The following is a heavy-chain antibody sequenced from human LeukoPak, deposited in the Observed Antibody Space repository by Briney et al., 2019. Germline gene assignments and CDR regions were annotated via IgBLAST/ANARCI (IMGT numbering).Heavy chain of an antibody. J-gene: IGHJ4*02. CDR3: AREIVEGSSGYSDDY. Sequence: ASVKVSCKASGYTFTSYGISWVRQAPGQGLEWMGWISAYNGNTNYAQKFQGRVTITADESTSTAYMELSSLRSEDTAVYYCAREIVEGSSGYSDDYWGQGTLVTVSS. CDR2: ISAYNGNT. V-gene: IGHV1-18*01. CDR1: GYTFTSYG. D-gene: IGHD3-22*01.